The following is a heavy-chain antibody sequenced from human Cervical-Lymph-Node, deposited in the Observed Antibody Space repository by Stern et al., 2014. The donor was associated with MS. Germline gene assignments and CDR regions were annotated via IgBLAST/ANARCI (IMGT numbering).Heavy chain of an antibody. J-gene: IGHJ6*02. Sequence: VQLVESGAEVKKPGSSVKVSCKASGGTFSSYAISWVRQAPGPGLEWMGGIIPIFGTANYAQKFQGRVTITADESTSTAYMELSSLRSEDTAVYYCARESIAAAGPLSFGMDVWGQGTTVTVSS. CDR3: ARESIAAAGPLSFGMDV. V-gene: IGHV1-69*01. D-gene: IGHD6-13*01. CDR2: IIPIFGTA. CDR1: GGTFSSYA.